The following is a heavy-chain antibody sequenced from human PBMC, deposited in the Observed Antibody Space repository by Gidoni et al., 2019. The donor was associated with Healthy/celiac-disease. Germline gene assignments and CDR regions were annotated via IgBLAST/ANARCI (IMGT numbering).Heavy chain of an antibody. CDR3: AKDRQWLVGY. D-gene: IGHD6-19*01. CDR2: IRYDGSNK. J-gene: IGHJ4*02. V-gene: IGHV3-30*02. Sequence: QVQLVESGGGVVQPGGSLRLSCAASGFTFSSYGMHWVRQAPCKGLEWVAFIRYDGSNKYYADSVTGRFTISRDNSKNTLYLQMNSLRAEDTAVYYCAKDRQWLVGYWGQGTLVTVSS. CDR1: GFTFSSYG.